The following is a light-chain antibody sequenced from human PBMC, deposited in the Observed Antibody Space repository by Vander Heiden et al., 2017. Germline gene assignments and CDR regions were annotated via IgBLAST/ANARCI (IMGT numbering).Light chain of an antibody. CDR1: TSNIGTNT. CDR3: AAWDDSLNGWV. CDR2: SNN. Sequence: QSVLIQPPSASGTPGQRVTISCSGSTSNIGTNTVDGYQQLPGTAPKLLIYSNNQRPSGVPARFSGSKSGTSASRAISGLQSEDEADYYCAAWDDSLNGWVFGGGTKLTVL. V-gene: IGLV1-44*01. J-gene: IGLJ3*02.